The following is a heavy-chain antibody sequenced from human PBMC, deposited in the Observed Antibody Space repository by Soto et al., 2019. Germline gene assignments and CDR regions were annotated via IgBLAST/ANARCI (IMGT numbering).Heavy chain of an antibody. J-gene: IGHJ5*02. Sequence: SETLSLTCAVYGGSFSGYYWSWIRQPPGKGLEWIGEINHSGSTNYNPSLKSRVTISVDTSKNQFSLKLSSVTAADTAVYYCARGPERYPANWFDPWGQGTLVTVSS. CDR2: INHSGST. CDR3: ARGPERYPANWFDP. CDR1: GGSFSGYY. V-gene: IGHV4-34*01. D-gene: IGHD3-9*01.